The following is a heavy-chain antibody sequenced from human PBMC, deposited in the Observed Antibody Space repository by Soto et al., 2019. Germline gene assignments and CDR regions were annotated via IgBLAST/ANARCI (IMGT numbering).Heavy chain of an antibody. D-gene: IGHD2-2*01. V-gene: IGHV3-15*07. CDR3: TTDRRVPRYYYYYGMDV. CDR1: GFTFSNAW. J-gene: IGHJ6*02. Sequence: PGGSLRLSCAASGFTFSNAWMNWVRQAPGKGLEWVGRIKSKTDGGTTDYAAPVKGRFTISRDDSKNTLYLQMNSLKTEDTAVYYCTTDRRVPRYYYYYGMDVWGQGTTVTVSS. CDR2: IKSKTDGGTT.